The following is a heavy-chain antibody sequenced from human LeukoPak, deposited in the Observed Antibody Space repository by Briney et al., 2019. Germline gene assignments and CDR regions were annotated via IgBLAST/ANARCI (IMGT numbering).Heavy chain of an antibody. Sequence: GGSLRLSCAASGFTFSNYAMHWVRQAPGKGLEWVAVISYDGTNKYYADSVKGRFTISRDNSKNTLYLQMNSLRAEDTAVYYCARRAGAYSHPYDYWGQGTLVTVSS. CDR1: GFTFSNYA. J-gene: IGHJ4*02. V-gene: IGHV3-30*14. CDR2: ISYDGTNK. CDR3: ARRAGAYSHPYDY. D-gene: IGHD4/OR15-4a*01.